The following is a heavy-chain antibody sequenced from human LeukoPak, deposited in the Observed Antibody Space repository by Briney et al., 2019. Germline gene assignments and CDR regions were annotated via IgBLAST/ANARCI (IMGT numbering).Heavy chain of an antibody. CDR3: AKYDSFDHYYDSSGRFDC. CDR2: INGNGGRT. V-gene: IGHV3-23*01. J-gene: IGHJ4*02. Sequence: PGGSLRLSCAVSGFTFNSYTMTWVRQAPGRGLEWVSAINGNGGRTYYTDSVKGRFAISRDNSKNTLFLQMNSLRAEDTAVYYCAKYDSFDHYYDSSGRFDCWGQGTLVTVSS. D-gene: IGHD3-22*01. CDR1: GFTFNSYT.